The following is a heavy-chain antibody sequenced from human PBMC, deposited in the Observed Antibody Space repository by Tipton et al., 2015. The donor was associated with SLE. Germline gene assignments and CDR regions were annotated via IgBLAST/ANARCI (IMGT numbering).Heavy chain of an antibody. CDR3: AREHYDFWSGSDGMDV. V-gene: IGHV4-39*07. D-gene: IGHD3-3*01. CDR2: IYYSGST. CDR1: GGSISSSSYY. Sequence: LRLSCTVSGGSISSSSYYWGWIRQPPGKGLEWIGSIYYSGSTYYNPSLKSRVTISVDTSKNQFSLKLSSVTAADTAVYYCAREHYDFWSGSDGMDVWGQGTTVTVSS. J-gene: IGHJ6*02.